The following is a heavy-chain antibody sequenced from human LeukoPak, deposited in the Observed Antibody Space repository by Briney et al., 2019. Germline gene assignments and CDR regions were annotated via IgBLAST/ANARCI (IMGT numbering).Heavy chain of an antibody. J-gene: IGHJ4*02. V-gene: IGHV3-30-3*01. Sequence: HPGGSLRLSCAASGFTFSSYAMHWVRQAPGKGLEWVAVISKDGSKKYYADSVKGRFTISRDNSKNTLYLQMNSLGAEDTAMYSCARESYGDYYFDWWGQGTLVTVSS. CDR1: GFTFSSYA. CDR3: ARESYGDYYFDW. CDR2: ISKDGSKK. D-gene: IGHD4-17*01.